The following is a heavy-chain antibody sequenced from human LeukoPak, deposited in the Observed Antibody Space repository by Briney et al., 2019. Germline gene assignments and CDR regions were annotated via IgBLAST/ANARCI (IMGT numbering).Heavy chain of an antibody. CDR2: ISGSGGST. CDR1: GFTFSSYA. CDR3: AKARYCSGGSCYSNFDY. V-gene: IGHV3-23*01. Sequence: PGGSLRLSCAASGFTFSSYAMSWVRQAPGKGLEWVSGISGSGGSTYYADSVKGRFTIFRDNSKNTLYLQMNSLRAEDTAVYYCAKARYCSGGSCYSNFDYWGQGTLVTVSS. D-gene: IGHD2-15*01. J-gene: IGHJ4*02.